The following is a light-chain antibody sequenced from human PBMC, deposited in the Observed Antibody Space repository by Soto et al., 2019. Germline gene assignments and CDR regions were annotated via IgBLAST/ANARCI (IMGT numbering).Light chain of an antibody. Sequence: QSLLTRPRSVSGSPGESVTISCPGTSRGVGNYNYVSWYQQMPGKAPKLIIYDVSKRPPGVPDRFSGSKSGNTASLTISGLQAEDETDYYCCSYAGSFTSYVFGTGTKSPS. V-gene: IGLV2-11*01. J-gene: IGLJ1*01. CDR3: CSYAGSFTSYV. CDR2: DVS. CDR1: SRGVGNYNY.